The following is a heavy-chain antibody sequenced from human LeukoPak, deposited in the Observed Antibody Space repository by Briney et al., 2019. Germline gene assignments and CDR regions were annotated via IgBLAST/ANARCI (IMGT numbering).Heavy chain of an antibody. CDR3: AREEVTTITY. CDR1: GGSFSSYY. D-gene: IGHD4-11*01. Sequence: TSETLSLTCAVYGGSFSSYYWSWIRQPPGKGLEWIGYIYYSGSTNYNPSLKSRVTISVDTSKNQFSLKLSSVTAADTAVYYCAREEVTTITYWGQGTLVTVSS. V-gene: IGHV4-59*01. J-gene: IGHJ4*02. CDR2: IYYSGST.